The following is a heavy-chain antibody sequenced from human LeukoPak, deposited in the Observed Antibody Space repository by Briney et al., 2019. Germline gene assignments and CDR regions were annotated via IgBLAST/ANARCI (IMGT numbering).Heavy chain of an antibody. CDR2: ISYDGSNK. Sequence: GRSLRLSCAASGFTFSSYAMHWVRQAPGKGLEWVAVISYDGSNKYYADSVKGRFTISGDNSKNTLYLQMNSLRAEDTAVYYCNRRLGRYYYGMDVWGKGTTVTVSS. V-gene: IGHV3-30*04. CDR3: NRRLGRYYYGMDV. D-gene: IGHD3-9*01. J-gene: IGHJ6*04. CDR1: GFTFSSYA.